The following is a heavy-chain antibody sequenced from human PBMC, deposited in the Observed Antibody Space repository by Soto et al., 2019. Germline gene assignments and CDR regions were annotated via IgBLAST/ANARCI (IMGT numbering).Heavy chain of an antibody. V-gene: IGHV3-74*01. D-gene: IGHD3-10*01. Sequence: EVQLVESGGGSVQPGGSLRLSCAASGFTFSRHWIHWVRQAPGHGLVWVSRTKTDGTTSYADSVRGRFTISRDNAENTLYLQMNSLRAEDTAVYYCARDMRAVPWYGGISSAFDMWGQGTMVTVSS. J-gene: IGHJ3*02. CDR1: GFTFSRHW. CDR2: TKTDGTT. CDR3: ARDMRAVPWYGGISSAFDM.